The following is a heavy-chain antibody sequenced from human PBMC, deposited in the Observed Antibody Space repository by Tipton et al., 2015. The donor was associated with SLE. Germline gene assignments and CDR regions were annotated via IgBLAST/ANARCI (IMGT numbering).Heavy chain of an antibody. CDR3: ARSSATGFHYMDV. CDR1: GGSINVYY. V-gene: IGHV4-31*03. Sequence: TLSLTCSVSGGSINVYYWGWIRQHPGKGLEWIGYIYNLGNTYYNPSLKSRLAISIDTSKNQFSLKLTSVTAADTAVYYCARSSATGFHYMDVWGKGTTVTVSS. CDR2: IYNLGNT. J-gene: IGHJ6*03. D-gene: IGHD3-10*01.